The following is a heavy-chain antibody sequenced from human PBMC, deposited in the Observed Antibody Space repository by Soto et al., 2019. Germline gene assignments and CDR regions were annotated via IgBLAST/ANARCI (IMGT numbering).Heavy chain of an antibody. V-gene: IGHV1-8*01. CDR1: GYTFTSYD. CDR3: ARGPPKWGFDY. D-gene: IGHD7-27*01. Sequence: QVQLVQPGAEVKEPGASVKVSCKASGYTFTSYDFNWVRQATGQGPEWMGWMSSSSGHTGYAQKFQGRVTMTRDTSISTAYMELSSLRSEDTAVYYCARGPPKWGFDYWGQGVLVTVSS. J-gene: IGHJ4*02. CDR2: MSSSSGHT.